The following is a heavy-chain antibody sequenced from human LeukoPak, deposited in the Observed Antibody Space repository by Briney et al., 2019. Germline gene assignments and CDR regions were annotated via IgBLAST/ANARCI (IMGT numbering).Heavy chain of an antibody. CDR2: INHSGST. V-gene: IGHV4-34*01. Sequence: SETLSLTCAVYGGSFSGYYWSWIRQPPGKGLEWIGEINHSGSTNYNPSLKSRVTISVDTSKNQFSLKLSSVTAADTAVYYCARQPYDSSGYYYYYYMDVWGKGTTVTISS. CDR3: ARQPYDSSGYYYYYYMDV. J-gene: IGHJ6*03. CDR1: GGSFSGYY. D-gene: IGHD3-22*01.